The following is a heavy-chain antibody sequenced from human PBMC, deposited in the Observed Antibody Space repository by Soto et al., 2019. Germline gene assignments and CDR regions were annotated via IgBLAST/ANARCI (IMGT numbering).Heavy chain of an antibody. J-gene: IGHJ6*03. CDR3: ARKELERWEDIDYDYYMDV. D-gene: IGHD1-1*01. Sequence: PSETLSLTCTVSGGSISSSSYYWGWIRQPPGKGLEWIGSIYYSGSTYYNPSLKSRVTISVDTSKNQFSLKLSSVTAADTAVYYCARKELERWEDIDYDYYMDVWGKGTTVTVSS. V-gene: IGHV4-39*01. CDR2: IYYSGST. CDR1: GGSISSSSYY.